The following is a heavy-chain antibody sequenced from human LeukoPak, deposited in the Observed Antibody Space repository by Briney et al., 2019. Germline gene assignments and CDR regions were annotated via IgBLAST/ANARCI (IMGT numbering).Heavy chain of an antibody. Sequence: GASVKVSCKASGGTFSSYAISWVRQAPGQGLEWMGRIIPILGIANYAQKFQGRVTITADKSTSTAYMELSSLRSEDTAVYYCARNTYYYDSSGYYPSWGQGTLVTVSS. CDR2: IIPILGIA. J-gene: IGHJ5*02. CDR3: ARNTYYYDSSGYYPS. V-gene: IGHV1-69*04. D-gene: IGHD3-22*01. CDR1: GGTFSSYA.